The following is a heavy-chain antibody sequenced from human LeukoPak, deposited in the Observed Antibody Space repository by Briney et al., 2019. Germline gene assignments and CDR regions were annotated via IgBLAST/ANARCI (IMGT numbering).Heavy chain of an antibody. CDR2: INPNSGGT. Sequence: GASVKVSCKASGYTFTGYYMHWVRQAPGQGLEWMGRINPNSGGTNYAQKFQGRVTMTRDTSISTAYMELSRLRSDDTAVYYCARDLITATTVWFDPWGQGTLVTVSS. V-gene: IGHV1-2*06. D-gene: IGHD1-7*01. CDR1: GYTFTGYY. CDR3: ARDLITATTVWFDP. J-gene: IGHJ5*02.